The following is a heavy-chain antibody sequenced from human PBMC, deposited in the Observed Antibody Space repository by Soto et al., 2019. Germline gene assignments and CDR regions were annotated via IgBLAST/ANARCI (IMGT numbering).Heavy chain of an antibody. CDR1: GGSISSYY. J-gene: IGHJ4*02. V-gene: IGHV4-59*08. CDR2: IYYSGST. Sequence: SXXLSLTCTVSGGSISSYYWSWIRQPPGKGLEWIGYIYYSGSTNYNPSLKSRVTISVDTTKNQLSLKLSSVTAADTAVYYCARRYGGTFDYWDQGTLVTVSS. CDR3: ARRYGGTFDY. D-gene: IGHD2-15*01.